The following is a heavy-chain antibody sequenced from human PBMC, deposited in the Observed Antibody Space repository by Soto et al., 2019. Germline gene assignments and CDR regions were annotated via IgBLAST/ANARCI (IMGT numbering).Heavy chain of an antibody. CDR2: ISRDGTNK. Sequence: QVQLVESGGGVVQPGRSLRLSCAASGFTFSTYAMHWVRQAPGKGLEWVAVISRDGTNKYHADSMKGRFTISRDNSKNTMYLQMNSLRAEDTAMYYCARFVGYGGDDYYFDYWGQGTLVTVSS. V-gene: IGHV3-30-3*01. J-gene: IGHJ4*02. CDR1: GFTFSTYA. CDR3: ARFVGYGGDDYYFDY. D-gene: IGHD5-12*01.